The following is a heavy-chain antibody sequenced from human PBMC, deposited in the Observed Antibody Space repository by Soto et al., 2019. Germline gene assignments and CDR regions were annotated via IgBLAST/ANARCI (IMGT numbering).Heavy chain of an antibody. J-gene: IGHJ4*02. CDR1: GFTFSRFG. CDR3: ARDQGTSSSGLLIKGTDY. Sequence: PGGSLRLSCVASGFTFSRFGMHWVRQAPGKGLEWVAIIWYDGSNQYYADSVKGRLIISRDNSKNTLYLQMNSLRVEDTAVYYCARDQGTSSSGLLIKGTDYWGQGTQVTVSS. CDR2: IWYDGSNQ. D-gene: IGHD3-10*01. V-gene: IGHV3-33*01.